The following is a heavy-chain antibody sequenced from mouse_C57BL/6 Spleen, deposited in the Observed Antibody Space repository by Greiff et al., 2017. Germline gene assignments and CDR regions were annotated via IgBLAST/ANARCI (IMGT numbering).Heavy chain of an antibody. CDR1: GYSITSGYY. D-gene: IGHD2-5*01. V-gene: IGHV3-6*01. CDR2: ISYDGSN. J-gene: IGHJ2*01. CDR3: ARESNSLDY. Sequence: EVQLQQSGPGLVKPSQSLSLTCSVTGYSITSGYYWNWIRQFPGNKLEWMGYISYDGSNNYNPSLKNRISITRDTSKNQFFLKLNSVTTEDTATYYCARESNSLDYWGQGTTLTVSS.